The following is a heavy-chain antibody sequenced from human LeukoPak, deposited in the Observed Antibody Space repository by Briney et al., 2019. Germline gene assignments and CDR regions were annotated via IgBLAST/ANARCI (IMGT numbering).Heavy chain of an antibody. CDR2: IIPIFGTA. CDR1: GGTFSSYA. J-gene: IGHJ3*02. V-gene: IGHV1-69*05. CDR3: ARGLTGTLDAFDI. D-gene: IGHD1-20*01. Sequence: GASVKVSCKASGGTFSSYAISWVRQATGQGLEWMGGIIPIFGTANYAQKFQGRVTITTDESTSTAYMELSSLRSEDTAVYYCARGLTGTLDAFDIWGQGTMVTVSS.